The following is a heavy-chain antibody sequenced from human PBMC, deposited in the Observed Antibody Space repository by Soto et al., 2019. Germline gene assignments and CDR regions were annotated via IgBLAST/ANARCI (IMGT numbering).Heavy chain of an antibody. V-gene: IGHV4-34*01. D-gene: IGHD3-9*01. J-gene: IGHJ5*02. Sequence: ETLSLTCDVHGDSLSGYAWSWIRQPPGKGLEWIGEITFRGVTNYHPSLKSRVSMSVDTSKNRISLNVSSVTAADTALYFCARKLEAPVRHVEWFSYKWFDPWGPGTLVTVSS. CDR2: ITFRGVT. CDR3: ARKLEAPVRHVEWFSYKWFDP. CDR1: GDSLSGYA.